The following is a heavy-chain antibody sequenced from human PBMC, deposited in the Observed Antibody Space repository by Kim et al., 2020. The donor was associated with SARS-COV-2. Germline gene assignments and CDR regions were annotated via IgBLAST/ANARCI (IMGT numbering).Heavy chain of an antibody. Sequence: GGSLRLSCAASGFTFSCYGMNWVRQAPGKGLEWVSSINSRSTTMSYADSVRGRFTISRDNAKNSLYLQMNSLRAEDTAVYYCATTEGMIMYNWGRVRLVT. V-gene: IGHV3-21*04. CDR3: ATTEGMIMYN. D-gene: IGHD3-16*01. CDR1: GFTFSCYG. J-gene: IGHJ4*02. CDR2: INSRSTTM.